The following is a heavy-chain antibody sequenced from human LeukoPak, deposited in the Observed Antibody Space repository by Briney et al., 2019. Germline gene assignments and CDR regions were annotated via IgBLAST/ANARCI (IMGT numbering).Heavy chain of an antibody. Sequence: SETLSLTCAVYGGSFSGYYWSWIRQPPGKGLEWIGEINHSGSTNYNPSLKSRVTISVDTSKNQFSLKLSPVTAADTAVYYCARGRVLDYWGQGTLVTVSS. CDR1: GGSFSGYY. V-gene: IGHV4-34*01. CDR3: ARGRVLDY. J-gene: IGHJ4*02. CDR2: INHSGST. D-gene: IGHD3-10*02.